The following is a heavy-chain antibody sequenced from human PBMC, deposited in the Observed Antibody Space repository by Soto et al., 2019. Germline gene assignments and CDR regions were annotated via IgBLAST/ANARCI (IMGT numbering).Heavy chain of an antibody. V-gene: IGHV3-23*01. CDR1: GFTFSSYA. CDR3: AKLGGYDFWSGRNWFDP. D-gene: IGHD3-3*01. Sequence: EVQLLESGGGLVQPGGSLRLSCAASGFTFSSYAMSWVRQAPGKGLEWVSAISGSGGSTYYAGSVKGRFTISRDNSKNTLYLQMNSLRAEDTAVYYCAKLGGYDFWSGRNWFDPWGQGTLVTVSS. CDR2: ISGSGGST. J-gene: IGHJ5*02.